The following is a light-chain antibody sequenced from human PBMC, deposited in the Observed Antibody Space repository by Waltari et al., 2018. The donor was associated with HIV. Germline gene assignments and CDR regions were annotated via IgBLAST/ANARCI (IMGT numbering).Light chain of an antibody. J-gene: IGKJ1*01. V-gene: IGKV3-20*01. Sequence: EIVLTQSPGTLSLSPGKRATLSCRASQSVSSNYLAWYQQKPGQAPRLVIYGASSRATGIPARFSGSGSGTDLTLTISRLEPEDFAVYYCQQYGTSPPTFGQGTKVEVK. CDR3: QQYGTSPPT. CDR1: QSVSSNY. CDR2: GAS.